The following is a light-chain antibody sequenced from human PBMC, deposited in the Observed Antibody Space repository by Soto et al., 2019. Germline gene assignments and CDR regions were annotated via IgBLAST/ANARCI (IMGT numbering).Light chain of an antibody. Sequence: EIVMTQSPATLSVSTGERATLSCRASQSVSSNLAWYQQKPGQATRLLIYGASTRATGIPARFSGSGSGTEFTLTISSLQSEDFAVYYCQQYINLWTFGQGTKVDI. J-gene: IGKJ1*01. V-gene: IGKV3-15*01. CDR1: QSVSSN. CDR2: GAS. CDR3: QQYINLWT.